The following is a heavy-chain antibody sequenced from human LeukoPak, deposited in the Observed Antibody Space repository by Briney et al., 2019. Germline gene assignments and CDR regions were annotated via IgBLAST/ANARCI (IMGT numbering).Heavy chain of an antibody. Sequence: PGGSLRLSCAASGFTSSSYGMHWVRQAPGKGLEWVAVKWYDGSNKYYADSVKGRFTISRDNSKNTLYLQMNSLRAEDTAVYYCAKATPDIWFDPWGQGTLVTVSS. CDR2: KWYDGSNK. CDR3: AKATPDIWFDP. CDR1: GFTSSSYG. V-gene: IGHV3-33*06. J-gene: IGHJ5*02.